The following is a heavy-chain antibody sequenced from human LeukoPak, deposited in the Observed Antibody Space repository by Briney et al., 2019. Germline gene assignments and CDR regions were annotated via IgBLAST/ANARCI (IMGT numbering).Heavy chain of an antibody. Sequence: GGSLRLSCAASGFTFDDYGMDWVRQAPGKGLEWVAVISYDGSNKFYADSVKGRFTLSRDNSKNTLYLQMNSLRIEDTAVYYCGRGSVGFGELNYWGQGTLVTVSS. CDR1: GFTFDDYG. V-gene: IGHV3-30*03. D-gene: IGHD3-10*01. CDR2: ISYDGSNK. CDR3: GRGSVGFGELNY. J-gene: IGHJ4*02.